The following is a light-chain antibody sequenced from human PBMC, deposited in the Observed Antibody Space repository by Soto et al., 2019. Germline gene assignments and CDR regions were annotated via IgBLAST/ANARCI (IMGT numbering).Light chain of an antibody. CDR2: KAS. J-gene: IGKJ1*01. Sequence: IQMTQSPSSLSASVGDRVTITCRASQGIRSALGWYQQIPGKAPKLLIYKASTLKSGVPSRFSGSGSGTEFTLTISSLQPDDFATYYCQQYNSYSRTFGQGTKVDIK. CDR1: QGIRSA. CDR3: QQYNSYSRT. V-gene: IGKV1-5*03.